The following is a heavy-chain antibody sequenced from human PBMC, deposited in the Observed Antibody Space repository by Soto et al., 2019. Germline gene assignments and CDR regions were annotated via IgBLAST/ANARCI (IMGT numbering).Heavy chain of an antibody. Sequence: QITLKESGPTLVKPTQTLTLTCTFSGFSLSTSGVGVGWIRQPPGTALEWLALIYWDDDKRYSPSLKSRLTITTDTSKNQVVLTMTNMDPVDTATYYCAHLRWFGATRDYWGQGTLVTVSS. CDR3: AHLRWFGATRDY. D-gene: IGHD3-10*01. CDR1: GFSLSTSGVG. V-gene: IGHV2-5*02. J-gene: IGHJ4*02. CDR2: IYWDDDK.